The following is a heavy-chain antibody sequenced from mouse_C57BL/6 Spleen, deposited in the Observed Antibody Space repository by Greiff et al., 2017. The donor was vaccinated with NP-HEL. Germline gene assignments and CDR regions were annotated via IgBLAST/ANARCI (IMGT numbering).Heavy chain of an antibody. CDR1: GYTFTDYY. Sequence: EVQLQQSGPELVKPGASVKISCKASGYTFTDYYMNWVKQSHGKSLEWIGDINPNNGGTSYIQKFKGKATLTVDKSSSTAYMELRSLTSEDSAVYYCARHLYYYGSSYVYWYFDVWGTGTTVTVSS. CDR3: ARHLYYYGSSYVYWYFDV. CDR2: INPNNGGT. J-gene: IGHJ1*03. V-gene: IGHV1-26*01. D-gene: IGHD1-1*01.